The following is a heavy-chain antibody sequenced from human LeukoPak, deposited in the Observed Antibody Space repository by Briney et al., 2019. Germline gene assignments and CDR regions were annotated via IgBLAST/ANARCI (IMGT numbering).Heavy chain of an antibody. D-gene: IGHD4-17*01. CDR3: ARDQVGGDYGDYPILFQH. V-gene: IGHV1-46*01. CDR1: GYTFTGYY. J-gene: IGHJ1*01. Sequence: ASVKVSCKASGYTFTGYYMHWVRQAPGQGLEWMGIINPSGGSTSYAQKFQGRVTMTRDTSTSTVYMELSSLRSEDTAVYYCARDQVGGDYGDYPILFQHWGQGTLVTVSS. CDR2: INPSGGST.